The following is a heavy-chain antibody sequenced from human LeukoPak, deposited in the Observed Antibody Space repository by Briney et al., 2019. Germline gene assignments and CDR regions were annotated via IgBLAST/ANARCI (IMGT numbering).Heavy chain of an antibody. V-gene: IGHV1-2*02. CDR3: ARRMYYYDSSGFSYGMDV. Sequence: SVKVSCKASGYTFTGYYMHWVRQAPGQGLEWMGWINPNSGGTNYAQKFQGRVTMTRDTSISTAYMEPSRLRSDDTAVYYCARRMYYYDSSGFSYGMDVWGQGTTVTVSS. CDR1: GYTFTGYY. D-gene: IGHD3-22*01. J-gene: IGHJ6*02. CDR2: INPNSGGT.